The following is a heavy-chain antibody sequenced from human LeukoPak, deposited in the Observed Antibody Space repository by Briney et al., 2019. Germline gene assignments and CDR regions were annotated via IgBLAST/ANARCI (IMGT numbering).Heavy chain of an antibody. CDR3: ARAYCSSTSCFG. Sequence: GGSLRLSCAASGFTFSSYNMNWVRQAPGKGLGWVSSISYSSRARYYADSVKGRFTISRDNFKDSLYLQMDSLRAEDTAVYYCARAYCSSTSCFGWGQGTLVTVSS. D-gene: IGHD2-2*01. J-gene: IGHJ4*02. V-gene: IGHV3-48*01. CDR2: ISYSSRAR. CDR1: GFTFSSYN.